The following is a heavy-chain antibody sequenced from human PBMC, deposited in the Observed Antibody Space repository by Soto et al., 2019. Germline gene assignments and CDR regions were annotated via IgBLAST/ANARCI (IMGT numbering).Heavy chain of an antibody. J-gene: IGHJ4*02. CDR2: ISGSGTNT. CDR1: GFTFSSYV. Sequence: EVRLLESGGGLIQPGGSLRLSCAASGFTFSSYVMSWVRQAPGTGLEWVSGISGSGTNTYYADSVKGRFTISRDNSKTTLYLHMTRLRAEDTAEHYCAKGPSPYSGYNSFDYWGEGTLVTVSS. D-gene: IGHD5-12*01. V-gene: IGHV3-23*01. CDR3: AKGPSPYSGYNSFDY.